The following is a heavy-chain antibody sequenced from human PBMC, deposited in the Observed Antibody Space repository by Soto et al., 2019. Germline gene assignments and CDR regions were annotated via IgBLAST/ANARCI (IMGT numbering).Heavy chain of an antibody. CDR3: ARDPEDAFDI. Sequence: PGGSLRLSCTASGFTFSSYWMHWVRQAPGKGLVWVSRINSDGRTTSYVDSVKDRFTISRDNAKNTVYLQMNSLRPEDTAVYYCARDPEDAFDIWGQGTMVTVSS. CDR1: GFTFSSYW. V-gene: IGHV3-74*01. J-gene: IGHJ3*02. CDR2: INSDGRTT.